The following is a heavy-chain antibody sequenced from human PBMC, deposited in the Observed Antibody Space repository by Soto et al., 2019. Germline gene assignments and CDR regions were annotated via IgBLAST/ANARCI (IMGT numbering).Heavy chain of an antibody. CDR3: ATRITVFGLLIPPFDP. Sequence: SEALSLTCAVYGWFVNGYYWNWIRQPPGKGLEWIGEINHTGGTHYNPSLKSRVTMSVDTSKNQFSLRLSSVTAADTAIYYCATRITVFGLLIPPFDPWGQGTQVTVS. CDR1: GWFVNGYY. J-gene: IGHJ5*02. D-gene: IGHD3-3*01. CDR2: INHTGGT. V-gene: IGHV4-34*01.